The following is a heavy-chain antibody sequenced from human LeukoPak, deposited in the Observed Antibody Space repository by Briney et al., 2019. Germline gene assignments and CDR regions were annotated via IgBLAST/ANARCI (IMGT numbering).Heavy chain of an antibody. J-gene: IGHJ4*02. D-gene: IGHD2-2*01. Sequence: IPGGPLRLSCAASGFTFTNAWMSWVRQAPGKGLEWVGHIKSKIDGGTTDYAAPVKGRFSISRDDSKSTLYLQVNGLKTEDSAVYYCATMMKDIVVVTGATLGSSLDYWGQGTLVTVSS. V-gene: IGHV3-15*01. CDR3: ATMMKDIVVVTGATLGSSLDY. CDR2: IKSKIDGGTT. CDR1: GFTFTNAW.